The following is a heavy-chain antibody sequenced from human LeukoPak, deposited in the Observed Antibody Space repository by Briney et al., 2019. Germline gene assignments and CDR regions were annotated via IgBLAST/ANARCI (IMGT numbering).Heavy chain of an antibody. D-gene: IGHD4-23*01. J-gene: IGHJ3*02. CDR3: ARRLGLRWDLQAFDI. V-gene: IGHV1-2*02. CDR2: INPNSGGT. Sequence: ASVKVSCKASEYTFTGYYMHWVRQAPGQGLEWMGWINPNSGGTNYAQKVQGRVTMTRDTSISTAYMELSRLRSDDTAVYYCARRLGLRWDLQAFDIWGQGTMVTVPS. CDR1: EYTFTGYY.